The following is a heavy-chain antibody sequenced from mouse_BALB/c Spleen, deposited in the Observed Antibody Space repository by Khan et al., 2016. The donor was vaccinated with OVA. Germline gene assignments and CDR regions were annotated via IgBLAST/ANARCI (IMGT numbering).Heavy chain of an antibody. D-gene: IGHD1-1*01. J-gene: IGHJ3*01. V-gene: IGHV2-9*02. Sequence: QVQLKESGPGLVAPSQTLSITCTVSGFSLSSYGVHWVRQPPGKGLEWLGVIWAGGSTNHNSALMSSLSISKDNSKSQVFVKMNRLQTEDTAIYYGARAFYYGAWFAYGGQGTLVTVSA. CDR2: IWAGGST. CDR1: GFSLSSYG. CDR3: ARAFYYGAWFAY.